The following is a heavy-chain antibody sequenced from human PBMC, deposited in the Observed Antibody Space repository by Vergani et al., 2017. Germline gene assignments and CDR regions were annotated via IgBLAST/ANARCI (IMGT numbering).Heavy chain of an antibody. Sequence: QLQLQESGPGLVKPSETLSLTCTVSGGSMSSRNCYWNWIRQPPGKELECIGSVYYSGSTYYNPSLKSRVTISVDPSKNRFFLKLTSVTAADTAVYYCARNQRSGPTYYYDSSGPFDYWGQGSMVTVFS. J-gene: IGHJ4*02. V-gene: IGHV4-39*01. D-gene: IGHD3-22*01. CDR1: GGSMSSRNCY. CDR3: ARNQRSGPTYYYDSSGPFDY. CDR2: VYYSGST.